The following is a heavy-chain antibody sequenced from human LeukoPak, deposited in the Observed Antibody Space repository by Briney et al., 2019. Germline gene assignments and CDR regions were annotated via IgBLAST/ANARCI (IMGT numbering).Heavy chain of an antibody. Sequence: LAGRSLRLSCAASGFTFSSYAMHWVRQAPGKGLEWVAVISYDGSNKYYADSVKGRFTISRDNSKNTLYLQMNSLRAEDTAVYYCARDFGIQLLGDIWGQGTKVTVSS. CDR1: GFTFSSYA. D-gene: IGHD5-18*01. CDR3: ARDFGIQLLGDI. CDR2: ISYDGSNK. V-gene: IGHV3-30-3*01. J-gene: IGHJ3*02.